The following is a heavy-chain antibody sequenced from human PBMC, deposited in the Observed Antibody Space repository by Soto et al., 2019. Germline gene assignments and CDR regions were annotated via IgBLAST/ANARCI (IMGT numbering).Heavy chain of an antibody. CDR2: IIPIFGTA. CDR3: ASPELVRDYYYGMDV. J-gene: IGHJ6*02. V-gene: IGHV1-69*13. CDR1: GGTFSSYA. Sequence: ASVKVSCKASGGTFSSYAISWVRQAPGQGLEWMGGIIPIFGTANYAQKFQGRVTITADESTSTAYMELSSLRSEDTAVYYCASPELVRDYYYGMDVWGQGTTVTVSS. D-gene: IGHD6-13*01.